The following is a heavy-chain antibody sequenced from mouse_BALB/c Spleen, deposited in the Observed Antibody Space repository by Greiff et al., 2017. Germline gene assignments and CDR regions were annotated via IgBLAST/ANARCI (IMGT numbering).Heavy chain of an antibody. CDR2: IWTGGGT. D-gene: IGHD4-1*01. Sequence: VKLVESGPGLVAPSQSLSITCTVSGFSLTSYDISWIRQPPGKGLEWLGVIWTGGGTNYNSAFMSRLSISKDNSKSQVFLKMNSLQTDDTAIYYCVRDLTGYFDYWGQGTTLTVSS. J-gene: IGHJ2*01. CDR3: VRDLTGYFDY. CDR1: GFSLTSYD. V-gene: IGHV2-9-2*01.